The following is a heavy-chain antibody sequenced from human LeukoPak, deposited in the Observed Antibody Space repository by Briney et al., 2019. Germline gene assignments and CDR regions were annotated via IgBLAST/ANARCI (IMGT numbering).Heavy chain of an antibody. D-gene: IGHD2-15*01. V-gene: IGHV1-8*01. CDR3: ARGRAAADWFDH. Sequence: GASVKVSCKASGYTFTSYDINWVRQATGQGLEWMGWMNPNSGNTGYAQKFQGRVTMTRNTSISTAYMELSSLRSEDTAVYYCARGRAAADWFDHWGQGTLVTVSS. CDR1: GYTFTSYD. J-gene: IGHJ5*02. CDR2: MNPNSGNT.